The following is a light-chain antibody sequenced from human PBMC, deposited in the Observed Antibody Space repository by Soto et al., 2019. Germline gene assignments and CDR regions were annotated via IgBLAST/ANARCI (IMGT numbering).Light chain of an antibody. J-gene: IGLJ1*01. V-gene: IGLV2-14*01. CDR1: SSDVGGYNY. CDR2: DVS. CDR3: SSYTSSSTFYV. Sequence: QSALTQPASVSVSPGQSITISCTGTSSDVGGYNYVSWYQQHPGKAPKLMIYDVSNRPSGVSNRFSGSKSGNTASLTISGLQAEDEADYYCSSYTSSSTFYVFGTGTQLTVL.